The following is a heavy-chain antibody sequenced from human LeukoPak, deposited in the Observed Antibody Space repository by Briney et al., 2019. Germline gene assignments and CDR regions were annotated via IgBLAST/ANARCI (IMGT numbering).Heavy chain of an antibody. CDR1: GFTFSSYG. CDR3: ARDWYSGSYPLDY. D-gene: IGHD1-26*01. Sequence: GSLRLSCAASGFTFSSYGMHWVRQAPGKGLEWVAVISYDGNNKYYADSVKGRFTISRDNSKNTLYLQMYSLRAEDTAVYYCARDWYSGSYPLDYWGQGTLVTVSS. CDR2: ISYDGNNK. V-gene: IGHV3-30*03. J-gene: IGHJ4*02.